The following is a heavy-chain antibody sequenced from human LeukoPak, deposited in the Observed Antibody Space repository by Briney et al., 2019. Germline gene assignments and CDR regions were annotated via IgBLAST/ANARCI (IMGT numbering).Heavy chain of an antibody. V-gene: IGHV4-38-2*01. CDR1: GYSISNGYY. Sequence: KTSETLSLTCAVSGYSISNGYYWGWIRQPPGRGLEWIGSLYHSDSAYYNTSLRSRVSMSVDTSKNQFSLTLSFVTAADTAVYYCARQHDSYYYYYIDVWGSGTTVTVSS. CDR3: ARQHDSYYYYYIDV. J-gene: IGHJ6*03. CDR2: LYHSDSA.